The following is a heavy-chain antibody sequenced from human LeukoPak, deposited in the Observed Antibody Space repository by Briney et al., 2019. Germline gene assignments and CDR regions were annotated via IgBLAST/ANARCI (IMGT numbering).Heavy chain of an antibody. D-gene: IGHD5-18*01. Sequence: PSETLSLTCTVSGGSISGYYWSWVRQPAGKGLEWIGRIYTSGTTNYNPSLKSRVTMSVDTSKNQFSLKVSSVTAADTAVYYCAGTYSYGLGAYFDYWGQGTLVTVSS. CDR2: IYTSGTT. V-gene: IGHV4-4*07. J-gene: IGHJ4*02. CDR1: GGSISGYY. CDR3: AGTYSYGLGAYFDY.